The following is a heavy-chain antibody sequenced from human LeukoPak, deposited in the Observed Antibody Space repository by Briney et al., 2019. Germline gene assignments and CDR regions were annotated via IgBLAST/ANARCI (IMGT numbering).Heavy chain of an antibody. Sequence: SETLSLTCAVSGGSISSSNWWSWVRQPPGKGLEWIGEIYHSGSTNYNPSLKSRVTISVDTSKNQFSLKLSSVTAADTAVYYCAREYVVVTAIRASLFDYWGQGTLVTVSS. J-gene: IGHJ4*02. D-gene: IGHD2-21*02. CDR1: GGSISSSNW. CDR2: IYHSGST. V-gene: IGHV4-4*02. CDR3: AREYVVVTAIRASLFDY.